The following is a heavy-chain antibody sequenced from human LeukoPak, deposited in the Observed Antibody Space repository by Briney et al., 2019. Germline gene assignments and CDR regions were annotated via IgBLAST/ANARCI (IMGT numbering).Heavy chain of an antibody. D-gene: IGHD5-24*01. V-gene: IGHV5-51*01. CDR1: GYSFTSYW. J-gene: IGHJ6*02. CDR2: IYPDDSDT. Sequence: GESLKISCKGSGYSFTSYWIGWVRQMPGKGLEWMGVIYPDDSDTTYSPSFQGQVTISADKSISTAYLQWSSLKASDTAMYYCARHDRDGYNDYYYGMDVWGQGTTVSVSS. CDR3: ARHDRDGYNDYYYGMDV.